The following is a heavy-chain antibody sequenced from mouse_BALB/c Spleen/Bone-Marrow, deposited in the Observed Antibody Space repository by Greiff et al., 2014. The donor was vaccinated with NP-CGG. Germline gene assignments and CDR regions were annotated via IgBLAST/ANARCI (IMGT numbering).Heavy chain of an antibody. V-gene: IGHV7-3*02. J-gene: IGHJ2*01. CDR1: GFTFTDYF. Sequence: DVMLVESGGGLVQPGGSLRLSCTTSGFTFTDYFMTWVRRPPGKALEWLGFIRNKANGYTTEYNPSVKGRFTISRDTSQGILYLQMNTLRAEDSAIYFCARDYSGYFDFWGQGTTLTVSS. CDR2: IRNKANGYTT. CDR3: ARDYSGYFDF. D-gene: IGHD5-1*01.